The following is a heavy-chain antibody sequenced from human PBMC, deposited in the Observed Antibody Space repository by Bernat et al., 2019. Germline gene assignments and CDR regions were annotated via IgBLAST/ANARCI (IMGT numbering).Heavy chain of an antibody. Sequence: QVRLQESGPGLVRPSETLSLTCTVSGGSIGSYYWTWIRQPPGKGLEWIGYIYDSGNTNYNPSLKSRVTISVDASKNQISLKLNSVTAADTAVYYCARADGSYSVFDYWDQGTLVTVSS. CDR2: IYDSGNT. J-gene: IGHJ4*02. V-gene: IGHV4-59*08. D-gene: IGHD1-26*01. CDR1: GGSIGSYY. CDR3: ARADGSYSVFDY.